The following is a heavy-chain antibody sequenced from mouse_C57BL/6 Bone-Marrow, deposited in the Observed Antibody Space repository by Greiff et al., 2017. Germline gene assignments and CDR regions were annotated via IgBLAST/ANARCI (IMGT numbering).Heavy chain of an antibody. D-gene: IGHD2-4*01. Sequence: QVQLQQSGPELVKPGASVKLSCKASGYTFTSYDINWVKQRPGQGLEWIGWIYPRVGSTKYNEKFKGKATLTVDTSSSTAYMELHSLTSEDSAVYFCASDYDYWGQGTTLTVSS. CDR2: IYPRVGST. CDR1: GYTFTSYD. CDR3: ASDYDY. V-gene: IGHV1-85*01. J-gene: IGHJ2*01.